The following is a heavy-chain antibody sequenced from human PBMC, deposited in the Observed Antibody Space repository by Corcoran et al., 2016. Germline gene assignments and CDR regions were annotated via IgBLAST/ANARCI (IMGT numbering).Heavy chain of an antibody. D-gene: IGHD2-21*01. J-gene: IGHJ4*02. CDR3: AAGSRDPRVMEERGEFDY. V-gene: IGHV1-58*01. CDR1: GFTFTSSA. Sequence: QMQLVQSGPEVKKPGTSVKVSCKASGFTFTSSAVQWVRQARGQRPEWIGWIVVGSGNTNYPQKFQERVTITRDMSTSTADMELSSLSTEDTAVYDCAAGSRDPRVMEERGEFDYWGQGTLVTVSS. CDR2: IVVGSGNT.